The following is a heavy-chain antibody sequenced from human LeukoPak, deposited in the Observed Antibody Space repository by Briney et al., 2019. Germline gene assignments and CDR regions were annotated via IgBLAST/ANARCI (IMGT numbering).Heavy chain of an antibody. V-gene: IGHV4-59*01. Sequence: SETLSLTCTVSGGSMSRYYWSWIRQSPDKGLEWIGNIYYGGSAHYNPNPSLRSRVTISVDESKNQFSLNLSSVTAADTAVYYCARHYGPWGQGTLVTVSS. D-gene: IGHD3-16*01. CDR1: GGSMSRYY. CDR3: ARHYGP. J-gene: IGHJ5*02. CDR2: IYYGGSA.